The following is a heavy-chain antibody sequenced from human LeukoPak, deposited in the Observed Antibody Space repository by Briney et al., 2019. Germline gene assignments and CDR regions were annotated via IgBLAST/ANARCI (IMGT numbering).Heavy chain of an antibody. V-gene: IGHV4-34*01. J-gene: IGHJ4*02. D-gene: IGHD6-19*01. CDR1: GGSFSGYY. Sequence: SETLSLTCAVYGGSFSGYYWSWIRQPPGKGLEWIGEINHSGSTNYNPSLKSRVTISVDTSKNQFSLKLSSVAAADTAVYYCARVGGWYYFDYWGQGTLVTVSS. CDR3: ARVGGWYYFDY. CDR2: INHSGST.